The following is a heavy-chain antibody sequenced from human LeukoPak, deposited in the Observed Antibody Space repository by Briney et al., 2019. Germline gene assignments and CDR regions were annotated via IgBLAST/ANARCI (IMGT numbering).Heavy chain of an antibody. V-gene: IGHV1-2*02. CDR3: ARSLKFVGAFDI. J-gene: IGHJ3*02. CDR1: AYGFTEHY. CDR2: INPNSGGT. Sequence: GASVKVSCKASAYGFTEHYIHWVRQAPGQGLEWMGWINPNSGGTKYAQNFKGRVTMTRDTSMSTTYLELTRLTSDDTSVYYCARSLKFVGAFDIWGQGTLVTVSS.